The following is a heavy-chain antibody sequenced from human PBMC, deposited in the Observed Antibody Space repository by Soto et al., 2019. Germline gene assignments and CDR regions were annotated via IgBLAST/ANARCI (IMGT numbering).Heavy chain of an antibody. J-gene: IGHJ4*02. CDR3: RVVGAPQGRLYFDY. CDR1: GGTFSSYA. Sequence: QVQLVQSGAEVKKPGSSVKVSCKASGGTFSSYAISWVRQAPGQGLEWMGGLIPIFGTANYAQKFQGRVTITADESTSTAYMELSSLRSEETAVYYCRVVGAPQGRLYFDYWGQGTLVTVSS. D-gene: IGHD1-26*01. CDR2: LIPIFGTA. V-gene: IGHV1-69*01.